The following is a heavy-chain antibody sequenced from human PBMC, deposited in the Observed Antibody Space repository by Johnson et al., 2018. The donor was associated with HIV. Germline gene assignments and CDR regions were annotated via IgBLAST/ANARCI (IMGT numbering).Heavy chain of an antibody. Sequence: SSNYMSWVRQAPGKGLEWVSVIYSGGSTYYADSVKGRFTISRDNSKNTLYLQMNSLRPEDTAVYYCVKVDTAMVNAFDIWGQGTMVTVSS. CDR2: IYSGGST. D-gene: IGHD5-18*01. CDR3: VKVDTAMVNAFDI. CDR1: SSNY. J-gene: IGHJ3*02. V-gene: IGHV3-66*02.